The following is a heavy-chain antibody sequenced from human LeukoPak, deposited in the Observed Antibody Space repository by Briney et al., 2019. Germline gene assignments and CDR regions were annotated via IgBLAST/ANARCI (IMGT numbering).Heavy chain of an antibody. Sequence: KTSETRSLTCTVAGASISSYYWNWIRQPPGKGLEWIGYIYYIGSTNYNPSLKSRVTISVDTSKNQFSLKLSSAAAADTAVYYCAHSGPTAYFDYWGQGTLVTVSS. CDR1: GASISSYY. CDR2: IYYIGST. D-gene: IGHD1-14*01. V-gene: IGHV4-59*01. J-gene: IGHJ4*02. CDR3: AHSGPTAYFDY.